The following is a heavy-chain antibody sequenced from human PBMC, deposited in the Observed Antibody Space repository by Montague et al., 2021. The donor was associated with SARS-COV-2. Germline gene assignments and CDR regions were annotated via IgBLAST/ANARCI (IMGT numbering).Heavy chain of an antibody. J-gene: IGHJ4*02. V-gene: IGHV3-23*01. Sequence: SLRLSCAASGFTFSSYGMTWVRQAPGKGLEWVSTISDSGGSTYYADSVKGRFTISRDNSKNTLYLQMNSLRAEDTAVYCCANRGVRYFDAQGVWYYFDYWGQGTLVTVSS. CDR3: ANRGVRYFDAQGVWYYFDY. D-gene: IGHD3-9*01. CDR1: GFTFSSYG. CDR2: ISDSGGST.